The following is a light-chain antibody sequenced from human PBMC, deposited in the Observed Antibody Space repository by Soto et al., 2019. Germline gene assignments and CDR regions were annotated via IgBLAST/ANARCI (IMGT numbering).Light chain of an antibody. CDR2: DAS. CDR3: QQYNSYWT. J-gene: IGKJ1*01. CDR1: KSISSW. Sequence: DIQMTQSPSTLSASVGDRVTITCRASKSISSWLAWYQQKPGKAPRVLIYDASSLAGGVPSRFSGGGSGTEFTLTISSLQPDDFATYYCQQYNSYWTFGQGTKVDI. V-gene: IGKV1-5*01.